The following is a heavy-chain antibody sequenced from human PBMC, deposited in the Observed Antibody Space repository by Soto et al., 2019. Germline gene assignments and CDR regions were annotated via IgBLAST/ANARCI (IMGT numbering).Heavy chain of an antibody. Sequence: QVQLQESGPGLVKPSETLSLTCTVSGGSISSYYWSWIRQPPGKGLEWIGYIYYSGSTNYIPSLKSRVTISVDTSKNQFSLKLSSVTAADTAVYYCARNGRTFGGVIVSSGAFDIWGQGTMVTVSS. V-gene: IGHV4-59*01. D-gene: IGHD3-16*02. CDR3: ARNGRTFGGVIVSSGAFDI. CDR2: IYYSGST. J-gene: IGHJ3*02. CDR1: GGSISSYY.